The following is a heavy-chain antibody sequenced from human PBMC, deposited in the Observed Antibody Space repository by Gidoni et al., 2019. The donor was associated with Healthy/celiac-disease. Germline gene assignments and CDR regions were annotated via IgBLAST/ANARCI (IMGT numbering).Heavy chain of an antibody. CDR2: IRGSGGST. V-gene: IGHV3-23*01. CDR3: AKSGYNWNRPAPVDY. D-gene: IGHD1-20*01. J-gene: IGHJ4*02. Sequence: EVQLLESGGGLVQPGGSLRLSCAASGITFSSYAMSWVRQAPGKGLGWVAAIRGSGGSTYYADSVKGRFTISRDNSKNTLYLQMNSLRAEDTAVYYCAKSGYNWNRPAPVDYWGQGTLVTVSS. CDR1: GITFSSYA.